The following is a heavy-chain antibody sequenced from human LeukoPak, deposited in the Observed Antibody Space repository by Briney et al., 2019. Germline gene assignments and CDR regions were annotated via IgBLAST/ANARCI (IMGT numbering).Heavy chain of an antibody. CDR2: IYYSGST. V-gene: IGHV4-59*01. CDR1: GGSISSYY. CDR3: ARGPYYFDY. Sequence: PSETLSLTCTVSGGSISSYYWSCVRQPPAKGLEWIGYIYYSGSTNYNPSLKSRVTISVDTSKNQFSLKLSSVTAADTAVYYCARGPYYFDYWGQGTLVTVSS. J-gene: IGHJ4*02.